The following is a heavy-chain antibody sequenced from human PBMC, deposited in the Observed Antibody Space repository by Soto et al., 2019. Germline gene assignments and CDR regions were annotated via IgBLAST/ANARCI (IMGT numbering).Heavy chain of an antibody. CDR3: VKEFSSSYSVSVLHD. CDR1: GFTFRDYA. D-gene: IGHD3-10*02. CDR2: IYGSGGKT. J-gene: IGHJ4*02. V-gene: IGHV3-23*01. Sequence: PGGSLRLSCAASGFTFRDYAMTWVRQAPGKGLEWVSSIYGSGGKTFYARSVEGRFTISRDNIKNTLDLHMNGLRADDTAVYYCVKEFSSSYSVSVLHDWGQGTLVTVSS.